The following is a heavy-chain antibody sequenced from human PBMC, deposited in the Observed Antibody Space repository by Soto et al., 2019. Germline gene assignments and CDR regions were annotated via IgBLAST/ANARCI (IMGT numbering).Heavy chain of an antibody. Sequence: GESLKISCKSSGYSFTSYWIGWVRQMPGKGLEWMGIIYPGDSDTRYSPSFQGQVTISADKSISTAYLQWSSLKASDTAMYYCARTPAPVTIFGVVIPNWFDPWGQGTLVTVSS. D-gene: IGHD3-3*01. CDR3: ARTPAPVTIFGVVIPNWFDP. J-gene: IGHJ5*02. CDR2: IYPGDSDT. V-gene: IGHV5-51*01. CDR1: GYSFTSYW.